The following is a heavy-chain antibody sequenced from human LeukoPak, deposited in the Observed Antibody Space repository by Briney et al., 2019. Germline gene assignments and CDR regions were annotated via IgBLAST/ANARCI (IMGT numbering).Heavy chain of an antibody. J-gene: IGHJ6*03. CDR1: GFTFSIYW. Sequence: GGSLRLSCEASGFTFSIYWMHWVRQVPGQGLVWVSQINSDETSSTYADSVKGRFTISRDKAKNTLYLQMNSLRAEDTAVYYCARGPVYYYYMDVWGKGTTVTVSS. CDR3: ARGPVYYYYMDV. CDR2: INSDETSS. V-gene: IGHV3-74*01.